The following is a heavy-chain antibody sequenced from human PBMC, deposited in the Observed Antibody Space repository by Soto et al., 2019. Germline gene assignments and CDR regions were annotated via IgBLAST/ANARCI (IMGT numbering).Heavy chain of an antibody. Sequence: QVQVVESGGGVVQPGGSLRLSCAASGFTFSTYGMHWVRQAPGKGLEWVALVWSDGSKKYYADSVKGRFTISRDNSKDTLHLQMNSLRAEDTAVYYCVRVFDTYYFDLWGQGTLVTVST. J-gene: IGHJ4*02. CDR3: VRVFDTYYFDL. D-gene: IGHD3-9*01. V-gene: IGHV3-33*01. CDR2: VWSDGSKK. CDR1: GFTFSTYG.